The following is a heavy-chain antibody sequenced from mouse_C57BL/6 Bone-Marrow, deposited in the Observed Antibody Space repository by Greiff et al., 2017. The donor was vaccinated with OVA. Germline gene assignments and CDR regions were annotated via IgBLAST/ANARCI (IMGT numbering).Heavy chain of an antibody. D-gene: IGHD2-1*01. CDR1: GYTFTTYP. Sequence: VNVVESGAELVKPGASVKMSCKASGYTFTTYPIEWVKQNHGKSLEWIGNFHPYNDDTEYNEKFKNKATLTVEKSSSTVYLELSRLTSDDSSVYYCARGGNYWYYFDYWGQGTTLTVSS. V-gene: IGHV1-47*01. J-gene: IGHJ2*01. CDR2: FHPYNDDT. CDR3: ARGGNYWYYFDY.